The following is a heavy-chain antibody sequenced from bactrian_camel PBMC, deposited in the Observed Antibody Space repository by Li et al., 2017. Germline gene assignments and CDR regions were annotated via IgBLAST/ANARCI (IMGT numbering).Heavy chain of an antibody. V-gene: IGHV3-2*01. CDR1: GFTFSSYY. D-gene: IGHD3*01. CDR2: IYSDGSNT. Sequence: HVQLVESGGGLVQPGGSLRLSCAASGFTFSSYYMNWVRQAPGKGLEWVSSIYSDGSNTNYADSVKGRFTISRDNAKNTVYLQMNSLKSEDTALYFCATGEGFDCSGAYCSLHYWGQGTQVTVS. CDR3: ATGEGFDCSGAYCSLHY. J-gene: IGHJ4*01.